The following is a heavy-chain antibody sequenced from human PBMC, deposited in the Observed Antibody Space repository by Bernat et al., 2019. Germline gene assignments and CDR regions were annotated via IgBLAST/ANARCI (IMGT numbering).Heavy chain of an antibody. J-gene: IGHJ4*02. Sequence: EVQLVESGGGLVQPGGSLRLSCAASGFTVSSNYMSWVCQAPGKGLEWVSVIYSGGSTYYADSVKGRFTISRDNSKNTLYLQMNSLRAEDTAVYYCARGSNTHSSGYYPTVDYWGQGTLVTVSS. D-gene: IGHD3-22*01. CDR1: GFTVSSNY. CDR3: ARGSNTHSSGYYPTVDY. V-gene: IGHV3-66*01. CDR2: IYSGGST.